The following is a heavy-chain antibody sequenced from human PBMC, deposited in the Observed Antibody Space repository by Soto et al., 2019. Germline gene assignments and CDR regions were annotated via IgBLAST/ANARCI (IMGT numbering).Heavy chain of an antibody. J-gene: IGHJ4*02. D-gene: IGHD3-22*01. CDR2: INSDGSSP. V-gene: IGHV3-74*01. Sequence: GGSLRLSCAASGFTFSSYWMHWVRQAPEKGLVGVSRINSDGSSPRYADSVQGPFTTPRDNPKPTPYLQMNRLRAADTAVYYCARGQYSYDSSGYSYFDYWGQGTLVTVSS. CDR1: GFTFSSYW. CDR3: ARGQYSYDSSGYSYFDY.